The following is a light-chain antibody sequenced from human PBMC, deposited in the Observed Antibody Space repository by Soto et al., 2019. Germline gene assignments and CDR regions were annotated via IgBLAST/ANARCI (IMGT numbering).Light chain of an antibody. J-gene: IGKJ4*01. Sequence: DVQMTQSPSSLSASVGDRVTITCRASQSISFYLNWYHQKPGKAPELLIYGASSLQSGVPSRFSGSGSGTDFTLAISSLQPEDFATYYCQQSYSMSPLTFGGGTKVEI. CDR2: GAS. V-gene: IGKV1-39*01. CDR1: QSISFY. CDR3: QQSYSMSPLT.